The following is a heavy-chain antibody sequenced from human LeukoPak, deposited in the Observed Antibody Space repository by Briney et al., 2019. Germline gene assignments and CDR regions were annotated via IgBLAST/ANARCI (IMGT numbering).Heavy chain of an antibody. CDR2: INPKSGGT. Sequence: GASVKVSCKASGYTFTDYLIHWVRQAPGQGLEYMGWINPKSGGTEYAQKFLGRVTMTRDTSTSTASMELSRSRSDDTAVYLCARDLSTSSTWELDYWGQGTLVTVSS. J-gene: IGHJ4*02. V-gene: IGHV1-2*02. CDR1: GYTFTDYL. CDR3: ARDLSTSSTWELDY. D-gene: IGHD2/OR15-2a*01.